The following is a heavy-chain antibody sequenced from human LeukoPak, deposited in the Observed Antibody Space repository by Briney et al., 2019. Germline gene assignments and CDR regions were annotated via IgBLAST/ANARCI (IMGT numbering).Heavy chain of an antibody. D-gene: IGHD3-22*01. CDR2: INTDGSST. V-gene: IGHV3-74*01. Sequence: PGGSLSLPCAASGFTFSSYWMHWVRQAPGKGLVWVSRINTDGSSTSYADSVKGRFTISRDNAKNTLYLQMNSLRAEDTAVYYCARDRDYYDSSGYYAYWGQGTLVTVSS. J-gene: IGHJ4*02. CDR1: GFTFSSYW. CDR3: ARDRDYYDSSGYYAY.